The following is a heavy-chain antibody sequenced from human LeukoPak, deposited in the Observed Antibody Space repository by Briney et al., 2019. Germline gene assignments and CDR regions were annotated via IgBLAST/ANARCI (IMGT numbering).Heavy chain of an antibody. Sequence: GGSLRLSCAASGFTFSSNAMHWVRHTPGKGLEWVAGITWNRDNIGYGDSVKGRFTISRDNVKNVLYLQMNSLRPEDTALYYCAKDLSSAITSALVLDVWGQGTTVIVS. CDR1: GFTFSSNA. CDR2: ITWNRDNI. V-gene: IGHV3-9*01. CDR3: AKDLSSAITSALVLDV. J-gene: IGHJ6*02. D-gene: IGHD3-22*01.